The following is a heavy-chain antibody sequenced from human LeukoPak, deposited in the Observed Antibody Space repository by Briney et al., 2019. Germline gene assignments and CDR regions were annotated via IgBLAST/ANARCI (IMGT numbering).Heavy chain of an antibody. V-gene: IGHV4-59*01. J-gene: IGHJ3*02. CDR1: GGSISSYY. Sequence: SETLSLTCTVSGGSISSYYWSWIRQPPGKGLEWIGYIYYSGSTNYNPSLKSRVTISVDTSKNQFSLKLSSVTAADTAVYYCARGVGASSYAFDIWGQGTMVTVSS. CDR2: IYYSGST. D-gene: IGHD6-6*01. CDR3: ARGVGASSYAFDI.